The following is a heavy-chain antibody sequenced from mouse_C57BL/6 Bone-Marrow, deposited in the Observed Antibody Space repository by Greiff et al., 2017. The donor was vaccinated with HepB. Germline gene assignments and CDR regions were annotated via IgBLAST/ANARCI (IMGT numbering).Heavy chain of an antibody. Sequence: VQLKESGGDLVKPGGSLKLSCAASGFTFSSYGMSWVRQTPDKRLEWVATISSGGSYTYYPDSVKGRFTISRDNAKNTLYLQMSSPKSEDTAMYYCARGGLYYGSSYAMDYWGQGTSVTVSS. CDR1: GFTFSSYG. V-gene: IGHV5-6*01. CDR2: ISSGGSYT. J-gene: IGHJ4*01. D-gene: IGHD1-1*01. CDR3: ARGGLYYGSSYAMDY.